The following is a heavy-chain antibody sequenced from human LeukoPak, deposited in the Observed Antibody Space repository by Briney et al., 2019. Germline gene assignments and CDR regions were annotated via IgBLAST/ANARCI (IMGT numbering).Heavy chain of an antibody. Sequence: SETLSLTCAVYGGSFSGYYWSWIRQPPGKGLEWIGYIYYSGSTNYNPSLKSRVTISVDTSKNQFSLKLSSVTAADTAVYYCARPYYYDSSGYGWYFDLWGRGTLVTVSS. CDR1: GGSFSGYY. CDR2: IYYSGST. J-gene: IGHJ2*01. V-gene: IGHV4-59*08. CDR3: ARPYYYDSSGYGWYFDL. D-gene: IGHD3-22*01.